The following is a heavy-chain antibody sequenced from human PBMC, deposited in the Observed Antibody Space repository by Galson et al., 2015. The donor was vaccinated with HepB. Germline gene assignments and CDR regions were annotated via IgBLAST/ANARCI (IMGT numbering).Heavy chain of an antibody. J-gene: IGHJ6*02. CDR3: AGGYCGDTTCGSRDGMDF. V-gene: IGHV3-53*01. CDR2: IYTGGTA. Sequence: SLRLSCAASGFTVMTNYMTWVRQAPGKGLEWVSVIYTGGTAYHADSVQGRFTVSKDNPKNTLYLQMNSLRAEDTAVYYCAGGYCGDTTCGSRDGMDFWGPGTTVIVSS. D-gene: IGHD2-2*01. CDR1: GFTVMTNY.